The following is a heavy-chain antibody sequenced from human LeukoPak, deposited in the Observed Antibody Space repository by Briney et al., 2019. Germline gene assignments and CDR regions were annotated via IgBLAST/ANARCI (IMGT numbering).Heavy chain of an antibody. CDR1: GDSFTNYY. Sequence: PSETLSLTCTVSGDSFTNYYWSWIRQHPGKGLEWIGYIYYSGSTYYNPSLKSRVTISVDTSKNQFSLKLSSVTAADTAVYYCANSRADWGQGTLVTVSS. CDR3: ANSRAD. J-gene: IGHJ4*02. V-gene: IGHV4-59*06. CDR2: IYYSGST. D-gene: IGHD1-20*01.